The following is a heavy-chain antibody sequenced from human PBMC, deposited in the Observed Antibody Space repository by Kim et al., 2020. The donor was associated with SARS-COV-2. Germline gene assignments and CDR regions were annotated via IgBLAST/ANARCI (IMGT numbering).Heavy chain of an antibody. D-gene: IGHD2-2*01. V-gene: IGHV3-30*18. CDR1: GFPFSDYG. CDR2: ISYDGDNQ. CDR3: AKSGGLTVVVAAAVEDWYFDL. Sequence: GGSLRLSCAASGFPFSDYGMHWVRQAPGKGLEWVAAISYDGDNQYYADSGKGRFSISRDNSKNTLYLQINGLRPEDTAVYYCAKSGGLTVVVAAAVEDWYFDLWGRGTLVTVSS. J-gene: IGHJ2*01.